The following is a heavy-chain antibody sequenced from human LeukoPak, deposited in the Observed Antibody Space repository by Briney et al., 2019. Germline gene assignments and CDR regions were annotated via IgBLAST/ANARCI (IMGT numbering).Heavy chain of an antibody. CDR3: ARVAKQLVGGVYYYGMDV. J-gene: IGHJ6*01. CDR2: MNPNSGNT. CDR1: GYTFTSYD. D-gene: IGHD6-13*01. V-gene: IGHV1-8*01. Sequence: ASVKVSCNASGYTFTSYDINWVRQATGQGLEWMGWMNPNSGNTGYAQKFQSRVTITRNTSISTAYMELSSLRSEDTAVYYCARVAKQLVGGVYYYGMDVWGQGTTVTVSS.